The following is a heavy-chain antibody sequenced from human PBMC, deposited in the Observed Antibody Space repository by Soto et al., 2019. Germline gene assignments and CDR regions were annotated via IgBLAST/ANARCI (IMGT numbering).Heavy chain of an antibody. V-gene: IGHV3-33*01. CDR3: ARDQFGFDIAVTNWLDP. CDR1: GFTFSSYG. D-gene: IGHD6-19*01. J-gene: IGHJ5*02. CDR2: IWYDGSNK. Sequence: GGSLRLSCAASGFTFSSYGMHWVRQAPGKGLEWVAVIWYDGSNKYYADSVKGRFTISRDNSKNTLYLQMNSLRAEDTAVYYCARDQFGFDIAVTNWLDPWGQGTLVTVSS.